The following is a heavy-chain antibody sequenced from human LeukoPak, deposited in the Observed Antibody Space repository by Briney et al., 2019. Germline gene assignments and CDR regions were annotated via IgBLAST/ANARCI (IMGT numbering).Heavy chain of an antibody. CDR3: AKVNRPYCSSTSSSSPFDY. D-gene: IGHD2-2*01. CDR1: GFTFSSYA. J-gene: IGHJ4*02. CDR2: ISGSGGST. V-gene: IGHV3-23*01. Sequence: GGSLRLSRAASGFTFSSYAMSWVREAPGQGLECVSAISGSGGSTYYADSVKGRFTISRDSSKNTLYLQMNSLRAEDTAVYYGAKVNRPYCSSTSSSSPFDYWGQGTLVTVSS.